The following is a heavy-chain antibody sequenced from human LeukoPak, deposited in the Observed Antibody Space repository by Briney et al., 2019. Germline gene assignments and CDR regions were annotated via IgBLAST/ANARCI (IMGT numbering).Heavy chain of an antibody. CDR3: AKGSGSGWYGWFAP. V-gene: IGHV3-23*01. Sequence: GGSLRLSCAASGFSFNHYAMYWVRQAPGEGLEWVPSIDATGAATYYADSVNSRFTISRDNSKNTFYLQMDSLRADDTAVYSCAKGSGSGWYGWFAPWGQGTLATVSS. CDR1: GFSFNHYA. CDR2: IDATGAAT. D-gene: IGHD6-19*01. J-gene: IGHJ5*02.